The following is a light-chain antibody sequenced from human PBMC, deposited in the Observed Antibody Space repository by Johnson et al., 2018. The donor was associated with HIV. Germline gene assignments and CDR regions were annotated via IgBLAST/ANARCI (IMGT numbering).Light chain of an antibody. V-gene: IGLV1-51*01. CDR2: DNT. Sequence: QSVLTQPPSVSAAPGQKVTISCSGSSSNIGNNYVSWYQQLPGTAPKLLIYDNTKRPSGIPDRFSGSKSGTSATLGITGLLTGDEADYYCGTWDSSLSAYVFGTGTKVTVL. CDR3: GTWDSSLSAYV. J-gene: IGLJ1*01. CDR1: SSNIGNNY.